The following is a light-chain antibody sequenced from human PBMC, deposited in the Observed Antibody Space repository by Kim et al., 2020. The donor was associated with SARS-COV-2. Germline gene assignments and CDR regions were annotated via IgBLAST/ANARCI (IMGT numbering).Light chain of an antibody. CDR1: QDISSA. CDR3: QQFNNYPLT. CDR2: DAS. V-gene: IGKV1D-13*01. Sequence: ATQLTQSPSSLSASVGDRVTITCRASQDISSALAWYQHKPGKAPKFLIYDASSLKSGVPSRFSGSGSGTDFTLTISSLQPEDFATYYCQQFNNYPLTLGGGTKLEI. J-gene: IGKJ4*01.